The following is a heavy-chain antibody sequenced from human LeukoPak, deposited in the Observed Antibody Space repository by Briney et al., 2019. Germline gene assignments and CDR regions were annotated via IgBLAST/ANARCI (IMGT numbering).Heavy chain of an antibody. CDR2: IYYSGST. Sequence: SETLSLTCTVSGGSISSYYWSWIRQPPGKGLEWIGSIYYSGSTYYNPSLKSRVTISVDTSKNQFPLKLSSVTAADTAVYYCASRSRPDNDAFDIWGQGTMVTVSS. CDR1: GGSISSYY. V-gene: IGHV4-39*06. D-gene: IGHD6-6*01. CDR3: ASRSRPDNDAFDI. J-gene: IGHJ3*02.